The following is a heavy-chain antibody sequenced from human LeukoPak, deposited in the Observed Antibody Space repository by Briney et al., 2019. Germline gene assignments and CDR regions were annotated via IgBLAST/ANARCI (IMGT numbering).Heavy chain of an antibody. V-gene: IGHV1-69*04. CDR3: ARAGYDSSGYSLYWYFDL. Sequence: GASVKVSCKASGYTFTSYGISWVRQAPGQGLEWMGRIIPILGIANYAQKFQGRVTITADKSTSTAYMELSSLRSEDTAVYYCARAGYDSSGYSLYWYFDLWGRGTLVTVSS. CDR2: IIPILGIA. CDR1: GYTFTSYG. J-gene: IGHJ2*01. D-gene: IGHD3-22*01.